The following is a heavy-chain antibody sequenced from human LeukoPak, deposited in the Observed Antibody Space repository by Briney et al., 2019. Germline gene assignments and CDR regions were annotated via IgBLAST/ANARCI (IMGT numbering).Heavy chain of an antibody. CDR2: IYSGGST. J-gene: IGHJ4*02. CDR1: GFTVSSNY. CDR3: AGGIQWPAHDY. Sequence: PGGSLRLSCAASGFTVSSNYMSWVRQAPGKGLEWVSVIYSGGSTYYADSVKGRFTISRDNSKNTLYLQMNSLRAEDTAVYYFAGGIQWPAHDYWGQGTLVTVSS. D-gene: IGHD5-12*01. V-gene: IGHV3-53*01.